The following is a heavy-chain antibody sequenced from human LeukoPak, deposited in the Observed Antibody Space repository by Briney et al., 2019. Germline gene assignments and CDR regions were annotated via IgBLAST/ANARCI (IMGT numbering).Heavy chain of an antibody. D-gene: IGHD3-9*01. J-gene: IGHJ4*02. CDR3: ARLMPPTDDFDWGGITFDY. V-gene: IGHV5-51*01. CDR2: IYPGDSDT. CDR1: GYSFTSYW. Sequence: GESLKISCKGSGYSFTSYWIGWVRQMPGKGLEWMGIIYPGDSDTRYSPSFQGQVTISADKSISTAYLQWSSLKASDTAMYYCARLMPPTDDFDWGGITFDYWGQGTLVTVSS.